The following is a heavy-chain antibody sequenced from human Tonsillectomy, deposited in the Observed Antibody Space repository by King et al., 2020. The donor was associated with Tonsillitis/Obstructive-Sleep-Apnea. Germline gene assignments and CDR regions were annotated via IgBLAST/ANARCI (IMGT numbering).Heavy chain of an antibody. CDR1: GFTFSSYA. V-gene: IGHV3-23*04. CDR3: TKDLSRGNQLLYNYYSYGMDV. J-gene: IGHJ6*02. D-gene: IGHD2-2*02. CDR2: ISDGGDST. Sequence: VQLVESGGGLVQPGGSLRLSCAASGFTFSSYAVSWVRQAPGKGLEWVSVISDGGDSTYYADSVKGRFTISRDNSKNTLHLQMNSLRAEDTAVYYCTKDLSRGNQLLYNYYSYGMDVWGQGTTVTVSS.